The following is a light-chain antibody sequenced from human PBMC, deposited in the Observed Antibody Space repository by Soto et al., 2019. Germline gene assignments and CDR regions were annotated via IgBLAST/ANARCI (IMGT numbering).Light chain of an antibody. CDR2: GAS. Sequence: EIVFTQSPATLSLSPGERATLSCRASQSVSSSYLDWYQQKPGQAPRLLIYGASSRATGIPDMFSGSGAGTEFTLTISRLEPEDFAVDYCQQYDSSTKTFGQGTKVDIK. CDR3: QQYDSSTKT. CDR1: QSVSSSY. J-gene: IGKJ1*01. V-gene: IGKV3-20*01.